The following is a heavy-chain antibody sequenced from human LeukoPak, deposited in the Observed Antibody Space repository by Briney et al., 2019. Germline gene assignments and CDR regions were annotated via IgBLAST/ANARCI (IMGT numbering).Heavy chain of an antibody. D-gene: IGHD2-21*01. CDR2: INHFGST. J-gene: IGHJ2*01. V-gene: IGHV4-34*01. CDR3: ARLLGRYFNL. CDR1: GGSFSNYY. Sequence: SETLSLTCAAYGGSFSNYYWSWIRQPPRKGLEWMGEINHFGSTKYNPSLKSRLTISVDTSKNQFSLKRPSVTASDTAVYYSARLLGRYFNLWGRGTLVTVSS.